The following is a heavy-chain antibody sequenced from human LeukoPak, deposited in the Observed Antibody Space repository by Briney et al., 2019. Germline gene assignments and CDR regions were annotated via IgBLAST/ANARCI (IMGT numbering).Heavy chain of an antibody. CDR2: ISWNSGSI. J-gene: IGHJ3*02. V-gene: IGHV3-9*03. D-gene: IGHD6-19*01. CDR3: AKSLEQWLEGAFDI. Sequence: PGRSLRLSCAASGFTFDDYAMHWVRQAPGKGLEWVSGISWNSGSIGYADSVKGRFTISRDNAKNSLYLQMNSLRAEDMALYYCAKSLEQWLEGAFDIWGQGTMVTVSS. CDR1: GFTFDDYA.